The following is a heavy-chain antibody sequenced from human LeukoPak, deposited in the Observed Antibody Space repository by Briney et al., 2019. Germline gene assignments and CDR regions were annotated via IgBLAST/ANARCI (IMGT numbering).Heavy chain of an antibody. J-gene: IGHJ3*02. V-gene: IGHV1-18*01. Sequence: ASVKVSCKASGYTFTSYGISWVRQAPGQGLEWMGWISAYNGNTNYAQKLQGRVTMTTDTSTSTAYMELRSLRSDDTAVYYCANNGFGPSFGELLYGDAFDIWGQGTMVTVSS. CDR2: ISAYNGNT. D-gene: IGHD3-10*01. CDR1: GYTFTSYG. CDR3: ANNGFGPSFGELLYGDAFDI.